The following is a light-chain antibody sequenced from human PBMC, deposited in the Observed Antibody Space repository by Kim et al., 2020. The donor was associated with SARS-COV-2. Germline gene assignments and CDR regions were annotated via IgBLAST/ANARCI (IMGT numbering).Light chain of an antibody. CDR1: QSVSSNS. CDR2: GAS. CDR3: QHYGNSRVT. V-gene: IGKV3-20*01. J-gene: IGKJ4*01. Sequence: DIVLTQSPGTLSLSPGDTATLSCRASQSVSSNSLAWYQQKPGQAPRLLIYGASSRATGIPDRFSDSGSGTDFTLTITRLEPEDFAVYYCQHYGNSRVTFGGGTKVDIK.